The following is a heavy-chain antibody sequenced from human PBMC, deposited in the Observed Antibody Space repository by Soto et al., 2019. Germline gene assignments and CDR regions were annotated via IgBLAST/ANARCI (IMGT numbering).Heavy chain of an antibody. Sequence: SVKVSCKASGDTFSFYSINWVRQAPGLGLEWMGRINPILSVSNYAQKFQGRVTITADKSTSTAYMELSSPRSEDTAMYYCATNYGSGYRAFDYWGQGALVTVS. J-gene: IGHJ4*02. V-gene: IGHV1-69*02. CDR2: INPILSVS. CDR1: GDTFSFYS. D-gene: IGHD3-10*01. CDR3: ATNYGSGYRAFDY.